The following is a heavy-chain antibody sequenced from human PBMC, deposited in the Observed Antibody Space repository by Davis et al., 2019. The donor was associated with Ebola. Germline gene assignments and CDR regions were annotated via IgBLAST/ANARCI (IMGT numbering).Heavy chain of an antibody. CDR1: GVSLSGYY. J-gene: IGHJ5*02. D-gene: IGHD6-13*01. V-gene: IGHV4-34*01. CDR2: VNHGGAA. CDR3: ARDLKGYSTTYNWFDP. Sequence: SETLSLTCAVDGVSLSGYYWGWIRQPPGKGLEWIGEVNHGGAANYNPSLKNRVTISVDTSKNQFSLKLSSVTAADTAVYYCARDLKGYSTTYNWFDPWGQGTLVTVSS.